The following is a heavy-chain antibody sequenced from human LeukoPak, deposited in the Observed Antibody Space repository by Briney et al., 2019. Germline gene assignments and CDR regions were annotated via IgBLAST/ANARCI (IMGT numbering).Heavy chain of an antibody. J-gene: IGHJ4*02. D-gene: IGHD2-2*01. CDR3: ARHPSSTSPSNY. V-gene: IGHV4-38-2*01. CDR1: GYSISSGYY. CDR2: IYHSGST. Sequence: PSETLSLTCAVSGYSISSGYYWGWIRQPPGKGLEWIGSIYHSGSTYYSPSLKSRVTISVDTSKNQFSLKLSSVTAADTAVYYCARHPSSTSPSNYWGQGTLVTVSS.